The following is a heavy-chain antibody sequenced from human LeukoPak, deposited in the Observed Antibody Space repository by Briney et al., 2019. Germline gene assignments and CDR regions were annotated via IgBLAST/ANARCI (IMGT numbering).Heavy chain of an antibody. CDR3: ARVYDVGSSWYYFDY. V-gene: IGHV4-61*02. CDR1: GGSISSGSYY. CDR2: IYTSGST. D-gene: IGHD6-13*01. Sequence: PSETLSLTCTVSGGSISSGSYYWSWIRQPAGKGLEWIVRIYTSGSTNYNPSLKSRVSISVDTSKNQFSLKLSSVTAADTAVYYCARVYDVGSSWYYFDYWGQGTLVTVSS. J-gene: IGHJ4*02.